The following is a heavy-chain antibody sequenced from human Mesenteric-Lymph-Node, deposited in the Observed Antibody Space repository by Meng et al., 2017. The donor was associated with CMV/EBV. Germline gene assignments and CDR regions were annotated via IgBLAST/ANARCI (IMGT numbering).Heavy chain of an antibody. Sequence: GGSLRLSCAACGFTFSSYDMHWVRQATGKGLEWISAIGTAGDTYYPGSVKGQFTISRENAKNSLYLQMNSLRAEDTALYYCLQAHIGRDYYYGVDVWGRGTTVTVSS. D-gene: IGHD1-26*01. CDR2: IGTAGDT. J-gene: IGHJ6*02. V-gene: IGHV3-13*03. CDR3: LQAHIGRDYYYGVDV. CDR1: GFTFSSYD.